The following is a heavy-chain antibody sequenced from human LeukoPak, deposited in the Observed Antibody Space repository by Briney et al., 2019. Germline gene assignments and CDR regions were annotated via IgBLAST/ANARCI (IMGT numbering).Heavy chain of an antibody. V-gene: IGHV3-48*03. CDR1: GFSFSSYE. Sequence: GGSLRLSWAASGFSFSSYEMNWVRPAPGKGLEWISYISASGTLTHYADSVEGRFTISRDNPKNSLYLQMNRLRPEDTAVHYCAELGITMIGGVWGKGTTVTISS. J-gene: IGHJ6*04. CDR3: AELGITMIGGV. D-gene: IGHD3-10*02. CDR2: ISASGTLT.